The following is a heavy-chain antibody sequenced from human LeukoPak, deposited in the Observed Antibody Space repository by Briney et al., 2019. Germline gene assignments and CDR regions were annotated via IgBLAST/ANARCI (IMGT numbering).Heavy chain of an antibody. CDR1: GGSISSSSYY. D-gene: IGHD3-9*01. CDR3: ARDLSYGIFYY. J-gene: IGHJ4*02. V-gene: IGHV4-39*07. CDR2: IKHSGST. Sequence: KPSETLSLTCTVSGGSISSSSYYWGWIRQPPGKGLEWIGEIKHSGSTNYNPSLKSRVTISVDTSKNQFSLKLSSVTAADTAVYYCARDLSYGIFYYWGQGTLVTVSS.